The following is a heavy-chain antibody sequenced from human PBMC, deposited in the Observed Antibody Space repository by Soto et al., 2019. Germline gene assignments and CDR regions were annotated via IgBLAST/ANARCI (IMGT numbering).Heavy chain of an antibody. J-gene: IGHJ4*02. Sequence: QVQLQQWGAGLLKPSETLSLTCAVYGGSFSGYYWSWIRQPPGKGLEWIGEINHSGSTNYNPSLKCRVTISVDTSKNQFSLKLSSVTAADTAVYYCARGATAIRRIDYWGQGTLVTVSS. V-gene: IGHV4-34*01. CDR2: INHSGST. CDR1: GGSFSGYY. D-gene: IGHD2-2*02. CDR3: ARGATAIRRIDY.